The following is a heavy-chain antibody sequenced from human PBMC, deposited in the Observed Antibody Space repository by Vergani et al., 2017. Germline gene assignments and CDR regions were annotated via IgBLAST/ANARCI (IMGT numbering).Heavy chain of an antibody. CDR3: ARPSRAAGFYYYYYGMDV. J-gene: IGHJ6*02. Sequence: QVQLVQSGAEVKKPGASVKVSCKASGYTFTSYGISWVRQAPGQGLEWMGWISAYNGNTNYAQKLQGRVTMTTDTSTSTAYMELSRLRSDDTAVYYCARPSRAAGFYYYYYGMDVWGQGTTVTVSS. CDR2: ISAYNGNT. V-gene: IGHV1-18*01. D-gene: IGHD6-13*01. CDR1: GYTFTSYG.